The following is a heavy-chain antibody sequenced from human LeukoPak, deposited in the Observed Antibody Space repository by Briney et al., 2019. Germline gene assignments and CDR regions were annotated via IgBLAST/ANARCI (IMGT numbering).Heavy chain of an antibody. CDR1: GGSISSYY. V-gene: IGHV4-34*01. J-gene: IGHJ6*02. D-gene: IGHD6-6*01. Sequence: KPSETLSLTCTVSGGSISSYYWSWIRQPPGKGLEWIGEINHSGSTNYNPSLKSRVTISVDTSKNQFSLKLSSVTAADTAVYYCARLLVRIAARRVEYYYGMDVWGQGTTVTVSS. CDR2: INHSGST. CDR3: ARLLVRIAARRVEYYYGMDV.